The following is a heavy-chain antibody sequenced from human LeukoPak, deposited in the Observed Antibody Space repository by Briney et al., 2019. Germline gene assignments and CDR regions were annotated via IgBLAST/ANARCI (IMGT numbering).Heavy chain of an antibody. CDR3: ARDYADYVGYFFFDC. J-gene: IGHJ5*01. CDR1: GFTFNNYA. CDR2: ISGGGETT. D-gene: IGHD4-17*01. Sequence: GGSPRLSCAASGFTFNNYAMNWVRQAPGKGLEWVSSISGGGETTYYADSAKGRFTISRDNSQNTLYLQMNSLRAEDTAVYYCARDYADYVGYFFFDCWGQGTLVTVSS. V-gene: IGHV3-23*01.